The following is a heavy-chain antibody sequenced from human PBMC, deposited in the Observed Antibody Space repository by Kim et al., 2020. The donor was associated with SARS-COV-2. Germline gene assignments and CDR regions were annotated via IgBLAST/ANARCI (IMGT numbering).Heavy chain of an antibody. V-gene: IGHV3-33*01. D-gene: IGHD2-8*01. CDR3: VRELVYWIMDV. CDR2: NK. Sequence: NKYYEDFVKGGVTIPRDNSETTVYLQMNSLRAEETAVYYCVRELVYWIMDVWGQGTTVTVSS. J-gene: IGHJ6*02.